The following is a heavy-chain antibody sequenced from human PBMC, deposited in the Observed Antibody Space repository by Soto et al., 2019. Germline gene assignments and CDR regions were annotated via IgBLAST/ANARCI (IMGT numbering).Heavy chain of an antibody. CDR2: IYYSGST. J-gene: IGHJ4*02. CDR3: ARRYDFWSGYLVYDY. D-gene: IGHD3-3*01. CDR1: GGSISSGGYY. V-gene: IGHV4-31*03. Sequence: SETLSLTCTVSGGSISSGGYYWSWIRQHPGKGLEWIGYIYYSGSTYYNPSLKSRVTISVDTSKNQFSLKLSSVTAADTAVYYCARRYDFWSGYLVYDYWGQGTLVTVSS.